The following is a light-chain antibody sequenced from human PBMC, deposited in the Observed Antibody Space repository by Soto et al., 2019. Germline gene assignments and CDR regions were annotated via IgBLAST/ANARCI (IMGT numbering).Light chain of an antibody. J-gene: IGLJ2*01. CDR3: SSYAGSNNFVG. Sequence: QSVLTQPPSASGSPGQSVTISCTGTSSDVGGYNYVSWYQQHPGKAPNLMIYEVSKRPSGVPDRFSGSKSGNTASLTVSGLQADDEADYYCSSYAGSNNFVGFGGGTKVTV. V-gene: IGLV2-8*01. CDR1: SSDVGGYNY. CDR2: EVS.